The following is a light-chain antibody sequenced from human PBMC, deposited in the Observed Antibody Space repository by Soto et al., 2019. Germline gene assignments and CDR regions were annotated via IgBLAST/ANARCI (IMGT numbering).Light chain of an antibody. J-gene: IGKJ2*01. Sequence: EIVLTQSPATLSLSPGERATLSCRASQSVSSYLAWYQQKPGQAPRLLIYDASNRATGIPARFSGSGSGTDFTLTISSLEPEYFAVYYCQQRSNWPPYPFGQGTKLEIK. CDR2: DAS. CDR3: QQRSNWPPYP. CDR1: QSVSSY. V-gene: IGKV3-11*01.